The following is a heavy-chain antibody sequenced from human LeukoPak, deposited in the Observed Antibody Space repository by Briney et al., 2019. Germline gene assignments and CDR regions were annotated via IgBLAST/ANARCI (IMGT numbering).Heavy chain of an antibody. CDR1: GGSFSGYY. J-gene: IGHJ6*02. CDR2: INHSGST. Sequence: SETLSLTCAVYGGSFSGYYWSWIRQPPGKGLEWIGEINHSGSTNYNPSLKSRVTISVDTSKNQFSLKLSSVAAADTAVYYCARGRSGYSSGWPDYYYYYGMDVWGQGTTVTVSS. CDR3: ARGRSGYSSGWPDYYYYYGMDV. D-gene: IGHD6-19*01. V-gene: IGHV4-34*01.